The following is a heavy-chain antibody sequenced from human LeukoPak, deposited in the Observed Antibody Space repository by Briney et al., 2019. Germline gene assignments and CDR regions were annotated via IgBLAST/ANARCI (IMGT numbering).Heavy chain of an antibody. CDR3: ARESRNYYGSGSHDY. CDR1: GFIFSDYY. J-gene: IGHJ4*02. D-gene: IGHD3-10*01. V-gene: IGHV4-59*01. Sequence: LRLSCAASGFIFSDYYMSWIRQPPGKGLEWIGYIYYSGSTNYNPSLKSRVTISVDTSENQFSLKLSSVTAADTAVYYCARESRNYYGSGSHDYWGQGTLVTVSS. CDR2: IYYSGST.